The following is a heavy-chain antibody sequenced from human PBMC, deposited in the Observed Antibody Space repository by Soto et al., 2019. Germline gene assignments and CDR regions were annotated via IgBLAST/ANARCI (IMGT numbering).Heavy chain of an antibody. Sequence: YITCTVSGVSIYNDPYFWSWKHQHPGKGLEWIGYIYSSGTTYFNPSLLSRVSMSLDTSGNQFSLRLTSVTAADTAVYYCARGADYGDTVREYFFDFWGQGALVTVSS. J-gene: IGHJ4*01. CDR3: ARGADYGDTVREYFFDF. V-gene: IGHV4-31*03. D-gene: IGHD4-17*01. CDR2: IYSSGTT. CDR1: GVSIYNDPYF.